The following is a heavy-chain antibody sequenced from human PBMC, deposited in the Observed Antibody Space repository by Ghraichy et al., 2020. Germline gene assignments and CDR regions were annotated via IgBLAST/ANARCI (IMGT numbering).Heavy chain of an antibody. CDR2: ISSSSTYM. CDR1: GFTFSSYN. V-gene: IGHV3-21*01. CDR3: ARDRTVIEAVVDAFDI. Sequence: AGSLRLSCAASGFTFSSYNMNWVRQAPGKGLEWVSSISSSSTYMFYADSVKGRFTISRDNAKNSLSLQMNSLRAEDTAVYYCARDRTVIEAVVDAFDIWGRGTIVSVSS. D-gene: IGHD3-22*01. J-gene: IGHJ3*02.